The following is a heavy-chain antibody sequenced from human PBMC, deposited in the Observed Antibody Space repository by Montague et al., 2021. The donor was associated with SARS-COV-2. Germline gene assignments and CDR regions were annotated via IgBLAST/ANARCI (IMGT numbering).Heavy chain of an antibody. Sequence: SLRLSCAASGFTFSNYDMNWVRQAPGKGPEWISYISTSAYTTSYAGSVKGRFTISRDNGKNSLYLQMNSLRVEDTADYYCTGEYRSIVGDGLDIWGQGTKVTVSS. CDR2: ISTSAYTT. J-gene: IGHJ3*02. CDR3: TGEYRSIVGDGLDI. V-gene: IGHV3-48*03. CDR1: GFTFSNYD. D-gene: IGHD3-16*02.